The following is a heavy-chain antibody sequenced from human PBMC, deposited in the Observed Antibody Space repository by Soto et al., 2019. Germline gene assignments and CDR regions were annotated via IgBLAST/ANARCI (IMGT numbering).Heavy chain of an antibody. CDR3: ATRDPGHY. Sequence: ASVTVSCKASRYTFTTYYMHWVRQAPGQGLEWMGISSPDGGRTSYAQKFQGIVTMTRDTSTSTVYMELSSLRSEDTAVYYCATRDPGHYWGQGTLVTVSS. V-gene: IGHV1-46*01. CDR2: SSPDGGRT. J-gene: IGHJ4*02. CDR1: RYTFTTYY.